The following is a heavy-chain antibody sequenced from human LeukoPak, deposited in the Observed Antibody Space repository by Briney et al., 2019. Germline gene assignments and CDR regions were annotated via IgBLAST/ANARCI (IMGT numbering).Heavy chain of an antibody. CDR2: IDYSVST. CDR3: ARRYSSSWWAYFDY. V-gene: IGHV4-39*01. CDR1: GGSISSSNYY. J-gene: IGHJ4*02. Sequence: SETLSLTCTVSGGSISSSNYYWGWIRQPPARGLMCIASIDYSVSTYYNPSLKSRVTISVDTSKNQFSLRLSSVTAADTAVYYCARRYSSSWWAYFDYWGQGTLVTVSS. D-gene: IGHD6-13*01.